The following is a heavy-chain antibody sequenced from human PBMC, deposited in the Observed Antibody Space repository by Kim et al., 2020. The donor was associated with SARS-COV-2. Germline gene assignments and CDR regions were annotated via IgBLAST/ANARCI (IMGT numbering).Heavy chain of an antibody. J-gene: IGHJ5*02. D-gene: IGHD6-19*01. CDR3: AKGVVTYSSSSGLDL. V-gene: IGHV3-30*02. Sequence: ADSVKGRFTISRDKSKNTLYLQMNSLRAEDTALYYCAKGVVTYSSSSGLDLWGQGTLVTVSS.